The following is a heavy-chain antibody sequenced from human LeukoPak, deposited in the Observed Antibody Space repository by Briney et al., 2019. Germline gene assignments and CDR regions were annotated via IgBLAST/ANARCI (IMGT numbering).Heavy chain of an antibody. CDR1: GFTVSSNY. V-gene: IGHV3-11*01. Sequence: PGGSLRLSCAASGFTVSSNYMSWVRQAPGKGLEWVSYISSSGSTIYYADSVKGRFTISRDNAKNSLYLQMNSLRAEDTAVYYCARESPYLGYCSSTSCYEGFDYWGQGTLVTVSS. D-gene: IGHD2-2*01. CDR3: ARESPYLGYCSSTSCYEGFDY. J-gene: IGHJ4*02. CDR2: ISSSGSTI.